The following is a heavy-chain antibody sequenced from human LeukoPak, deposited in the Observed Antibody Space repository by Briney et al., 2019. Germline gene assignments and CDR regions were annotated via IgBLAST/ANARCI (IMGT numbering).Heavy chain of an antibody. CDR2: IYYSGST. Sequence: SETLSLTCTVSGGSISSSSYYWGWIRQPPGKGLEWIGSIYYSGSTNYNPSLKSRVTISVDTSKNQFSLKLSSVAAADTAVYFCARLTGYDWESSFDYWGQGTLVTVSS. CDR3: ARLTGYDWESSFDY. V-gene: IGHV4-39*07. J-gene: IGHJ4*02. CDR1: GGSISSSSYY. D-gene: IGHD5-12*01.